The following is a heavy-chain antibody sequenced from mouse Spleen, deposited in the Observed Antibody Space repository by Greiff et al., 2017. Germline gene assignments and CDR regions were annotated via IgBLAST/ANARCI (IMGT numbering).Heavy chain of an antibody. V-gene: IGHV1-59*01. CDR1: GYTFTSYW. CDR2: IDPSDSYT. D-gene: IGHD2-1*01. CDR3: ARRGGNYEAMDY. J-gene: IGHJ4*01. Sequence: VQLQQPGAELVRPGTSVKLSCKASGYTFTSYWMHWVKQRPGQGLEWIGVIDPSDSYTNYNQKFKGKATLTVDTSSSTAYMQLSSLTSEDSAVYYCARRGGNYEAMDYWGQGTSVTVSS.